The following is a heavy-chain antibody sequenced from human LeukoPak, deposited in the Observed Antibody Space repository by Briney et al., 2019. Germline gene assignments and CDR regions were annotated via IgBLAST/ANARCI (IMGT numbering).Heavy chain of an antibody. CDR2: ISGSGGST. J-gene: IGHJ4*02. V-gene: IGHV3-23*01. CDR3: AKDHSSGWYGGYYFDY. Sequence: PGGSLRLSCAASGFTFSSYAMSWVRQAPGKGLEWVSAISGSGGSTYYADSVKGRFTISRDNSKNTLYLQMNSLRAEDTAVYYCAKDHSSGWYGGYYFDYWGQGTLVTVSS. D-gene: IGHD6-19*01. CDR1: GFTFSSYA.